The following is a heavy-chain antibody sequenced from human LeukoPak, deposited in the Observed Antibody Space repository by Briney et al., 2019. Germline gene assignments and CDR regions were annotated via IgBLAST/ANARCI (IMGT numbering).Heavy chain of an antibody. D-gene: IGHD3-16*02. V-gene: IGHV3-30*03. Sequence: GRTLRLSCAASGFTFSSYGMHWVRQAPGKGLEWVAVISYDGSNKYYADAVKGRFTISRDNSKNTLYLQMNSLRAGDTAVYYCAPGRLGELTLLDYWGQGTLVTVSS. J-gene: IGHJ4*02. CDR3: APGRLGELTLLDY. CDR1: GFTFSSYG. CDR2: ISYDGSNK.